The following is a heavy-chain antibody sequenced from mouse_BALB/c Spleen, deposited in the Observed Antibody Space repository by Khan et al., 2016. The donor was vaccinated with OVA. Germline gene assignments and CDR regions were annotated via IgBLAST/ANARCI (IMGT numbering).Heavy chain of an antibody. V-gene: IGHV5-9*02. J-gene: IGHJ3*01. CDR3: TRPSYYGNPSFAY. CDR2: ISSTGTYT. Sequence: EVELVESGGGLVKPGGSLKLSCEVSGFAFNSYDMSWVRQTPEKRLEWVATISSTGTYTYYPDSVKGRFTISRDTARNTLYLQRSSLRSDDTALYYCTRPSYYGNPSFAYWGQGSLVPVSA. CDR1: GFAFNSYD. D-gene: IGHD2-10*01.